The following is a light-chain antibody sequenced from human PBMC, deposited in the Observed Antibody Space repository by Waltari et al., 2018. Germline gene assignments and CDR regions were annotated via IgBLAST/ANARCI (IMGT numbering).Light chain of an antibody. V-gene: IGKV1-39*01. J-gene: IGKJ3*01. Sequence: DIQLTQSPSSLSASVGDRVTITCRESQSITNNLNWYQQKPGKAPKFLIYDSSSLQTGVPSRFSGSGSGTDFTLTIISLQPEDFATYYCQQSFTLPFTFGPGTKVDVK. CDR1: QSITNN. CDR3: QQSFTLPFT. CDR2: DSS.